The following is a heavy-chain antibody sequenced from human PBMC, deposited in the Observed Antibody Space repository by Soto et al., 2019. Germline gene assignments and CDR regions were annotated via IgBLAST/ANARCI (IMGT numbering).Heavy chain of an antibody. CDR2: INHSGST. CDR3: ARGIGYCSSINCYSSRRLRFDS. V-gene: IGHV4-34*01. J-gene: IGHJ4*02. CDR1: GGSFSGYY. D-gene: IGHD2-2*01. Sequence: SETLSLTCAVYGGSFSGYYWSWIRQPPGKGLEWIGEINHSGSTNYNPSLKSRVTISVHTPKNQFSLKMSSVTAADTAVYYCARGIGYCSSINCYSSRRLRFDSWGQGTLVTVSS.